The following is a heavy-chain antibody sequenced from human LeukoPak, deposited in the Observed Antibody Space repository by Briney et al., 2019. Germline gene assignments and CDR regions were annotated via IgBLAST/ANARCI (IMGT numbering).Heavy chain of an antibody. Sequence: RRSLRLSCAASGFTFSSYAMHWVRQAPGKGLEWVAVISYDGSNKYYADSVKGRFTISRDNSKNTLYLQMNSLRAEDTAVYYCARAEIGYCSSTSCYMSWFDPWGQGTLVTVSS. CDR1: GFTFSSYA. CDR3: ARAEIGYCSSTSCYMSWFDP. CDR2: ISYDGSNK. J-gene: IGHJ5*02. D-gene: IGHD2-2*02. V-gene: IGHV3-30-3*01.